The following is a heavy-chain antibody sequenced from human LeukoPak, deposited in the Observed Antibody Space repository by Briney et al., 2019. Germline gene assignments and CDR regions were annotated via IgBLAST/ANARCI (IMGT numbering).Heavy chain of an antibody. CDR1: GGSISSSSYY. CDR2: IYYSGST. D-gene: IGHD6-19*01. J-gene: IGHJ4*02. V-gene: IGHV4-39*07. CDR3: AREYTLYRSGWFLDY. Sequence: PSETLSLTCTVSGGSISSSSYYWGWIRQPPGKGLEWIGSIYYSGSTYYNLSLKSRVTISVDTSKNQFSLKLSSVTAADTAVYYCAREYTLYRSGWFLDYWGQGTVVTVSS.